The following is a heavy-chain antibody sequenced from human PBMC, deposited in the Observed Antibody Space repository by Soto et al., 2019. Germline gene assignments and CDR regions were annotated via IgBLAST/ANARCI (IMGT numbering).Heavy chain of an antibody. V-gene: IGHV1-18*01. J-gene: IGHJ5*02. CDR3: ARVTAAAGGPYNWFDP. CDR2: ISAYNGNT. CDR1: GYTFTSYG. Sequence: ASVKVSCKASGYTFTSYGISWVRQAPGQGLEWMGWISAYNGNTNYAQKLQGRVTMTTDTSTSTAYMELRSLRSDDTAVYYCARVTAAAGGPYNWFDPWGQGTLVTVSS. D-gene: IGHD6-13*01.